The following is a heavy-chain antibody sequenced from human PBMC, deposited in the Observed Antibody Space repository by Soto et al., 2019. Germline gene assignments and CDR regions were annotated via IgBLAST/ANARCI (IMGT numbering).Heavy chain of an antibody. J-gene: IGHJ6*02. CDR3: ARDGVGPHGMDV. CDR2: IYTSGNT. D-gene: IGHD2-8*01. Sequence: QVQLQGSDPRLLKPSETLSLTCTVSGASVTSYYWSWIRQPAGKGLDWIGRIYTSGNTDYNPSLQRWVPLSLEPSQNQVSVKLSSVTAADTAIYYCARDGVGPHGMDVWGQGTTVTVSS. V-gene: IGHV4-4*07. CDR1: GASVTSYY.